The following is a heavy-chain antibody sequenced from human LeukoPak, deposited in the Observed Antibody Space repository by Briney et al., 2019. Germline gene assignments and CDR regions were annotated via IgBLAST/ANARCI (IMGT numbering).Heavy chain of an antibody. V-gene: IGHV3-23*01. J-gene: IGHJ6*03. CDR1: GLTFSTYA. Sequence: PGGSLRLSCAASGLTFSTYAMSWVRQAPRKGLEWVSGMSGIGGRTYYADSVNGRFTISRDNSKNTLYLQMNSLRAEDTAIYYCAKGWDDDYFYYYMDVWGKGTTVTVSS. CDR2: MSGIGGRT. D-gene: IGHD1-26*01. CDR3: AKGWDDDYFYYYMDV.